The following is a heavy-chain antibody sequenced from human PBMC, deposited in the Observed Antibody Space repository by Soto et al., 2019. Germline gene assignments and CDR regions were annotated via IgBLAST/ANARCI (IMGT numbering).Heavy chain of an antibody. CDR3: ARDRSDSSSSVDYYGMDV. Sequence: PVKVSCKASGGTFSSYAISWMRQAPGQGLEWMGGIIPIFGTANYAQKFQGRATITADESTSTAYMELSSLKSEDTAVYYCARDRSDSSSSVDYYGMDVWGQGTTVTVSS. CDR2: IIPIFGTA. V-gene: IGHV1-69*13. CDR1: GGTFSSYA. D-gene: IGHD6-6*01. J-gene: IGHJ6*02.